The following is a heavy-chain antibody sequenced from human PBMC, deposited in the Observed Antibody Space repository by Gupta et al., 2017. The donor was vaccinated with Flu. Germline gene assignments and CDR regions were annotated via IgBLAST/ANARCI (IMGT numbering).Heavy chain of an antibody. D-gene: IGHD2-21*01. CDR3: VKGGPLARIPDY. J-gene: IGHJ4*02. V-gene: IGHV3-23*01. CDR2: INSDGNT. CDR1: FTFSFCT. Sequence: FTFSFCTMAWVRQAPGTGLQWVSTINSDGNTYYTDSVKGRFTISRDSSKNMLYLQMNSPAAEDTAFYYCVKGGPLARIPDYWGQGALVIVSS.